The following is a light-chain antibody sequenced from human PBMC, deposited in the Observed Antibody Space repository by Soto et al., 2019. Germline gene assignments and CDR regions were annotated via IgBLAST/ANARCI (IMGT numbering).Light chain of an antibody. J-gene: IGKJ4*01. CDR1: QSVSSN. CDR2: GAS. Sequence: EVVMTPSPATLSVSPGERATLSCRASQSVSSNLAWYQQKPGQAPRLLIYGASTRATGIPARFSGSGSGTEFTLTISSLQSEDFAAYYCQQYHNWPVTFGGGTKVDIK. V-gene: IGKV3-15*01. CDR3: QQYHNWPVT.